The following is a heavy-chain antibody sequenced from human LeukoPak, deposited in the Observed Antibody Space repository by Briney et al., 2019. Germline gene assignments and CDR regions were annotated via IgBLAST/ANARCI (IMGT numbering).Heavy chain of an antibody. CDR2: IYTSGST. CDR3: ARVRRDRYNSYYYYYMDV. CDR1: GGSISSYY. J-gene: IGHJ6*03. V-gene: IGHV4-4*07. D-gene: IGHD5-24*01. Sequence: SETLSLTCTVSGGSISSYYWSWLRQPAGKGLEWIGRIYTSGSTNYNPSLKSRVTMSVDTSKNQFSLKLSSVTAADTAVYYCARVRRDRYNSYYYYYMDVWGKGTTVTVSS.